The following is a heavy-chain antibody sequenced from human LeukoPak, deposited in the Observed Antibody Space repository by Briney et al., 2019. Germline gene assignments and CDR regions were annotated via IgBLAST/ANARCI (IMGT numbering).Heavy chain of an antibody. CDR2: ISGSGGST. Sequence: PGGSLRLSCEASGFTFSSYAMSWVRQAPGKGLEWVSAISGSGGSTYYADSVKGRFTISRDNSKNTVYLQMNSLRAEDTAVYYCAKDRWRYYGSGSYAYFDSWGQGTLVTVSS. CDR1: GFTFSSYA. D-gene: IGHD3-10*01. J-gene: IGHJ4*02. CDR3: AKDRWRYYGSGSYAYFDS. V-gene: IGHV3-23*01.